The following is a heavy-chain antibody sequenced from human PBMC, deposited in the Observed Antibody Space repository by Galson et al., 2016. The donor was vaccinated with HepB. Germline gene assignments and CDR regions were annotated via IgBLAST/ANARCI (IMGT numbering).Heavy chain of an antibody. CDR2: IMPIFRTT. Sequence: SVKVSCKASGGTFSTYAISWVRQAPGQGLERMGGIMPIFRTTNYAQKFQGRVTITADESTSTAYMELSSLRSEDTAGYYCAGRHSGYTGGYDYWGQGTLVTVSS. D-gene: IGHD5-12*01. CDR1: GGTFSTYA. V-gene: IGHV1-69*13. CDR3: AGRHSGYTGGYDY. J-gene: IGHJ4*02.